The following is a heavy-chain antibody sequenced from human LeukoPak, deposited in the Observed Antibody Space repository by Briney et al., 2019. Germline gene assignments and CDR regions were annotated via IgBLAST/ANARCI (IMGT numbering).Heavy chain of an antibody. CDR3: ARQGSRASAIPI. J-gene: IGHJ4*02. Sequence: KTSETLSLTCAVYGVSFSGYYWSWIRQPPGKGLEWIGYISYSGSTNYNPSLKGRVTISVDTFKNQFSLKLSSVTAADTAVYYCARQGSRASAIPIWGQGTLVTVSS. D-gene: IGHD2-2*01. V-gene: IGHV4-59*08. CDR1: GVSFSGYY. CDR2: ISYSGST.